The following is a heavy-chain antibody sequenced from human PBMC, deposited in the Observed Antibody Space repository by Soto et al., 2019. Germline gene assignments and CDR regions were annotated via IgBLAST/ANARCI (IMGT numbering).Heavy chain of an antibody. CDR2: IYYNERT. Sequence: SETLSLTCTVSGGSIGSYHWSWIRQAPGKGLEWIGDIYYNERTNYNPSLKSRVAISGDTSKNQFSLNLSSVTAADTALYFCVKGGRGSWRNFDSWGQGTLVTVS. J-gene: IGHJ4*02. V-gene: IGHV4-59*01. D-gene: IGHD6-13*01. CDR3: VKGGRGSWRNFDS. CDR1: GGSIGSYH.